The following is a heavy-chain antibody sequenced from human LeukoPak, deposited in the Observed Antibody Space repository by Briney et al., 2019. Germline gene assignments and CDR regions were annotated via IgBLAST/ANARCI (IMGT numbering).Heavy chain of an antibody. CDR2: MYHSGST. CDR1: GGSISSSSYY. V-gene: IGHV4-39*07. J-gene: IGHJ4*02. Sequence: TSETLSLTCTVSGGSISSSSYYWGWIRQPPGKGLEWIGTMYHSGSTYYNPSLKSRVTISVDTSKNQFSLKLSSVTAADTAVYYCARYDVWGSYRAFDYWGQGTLVTVSS. CDR3: ARYDVWGSYRAFDY. D-gene: IGHD3-16*02.